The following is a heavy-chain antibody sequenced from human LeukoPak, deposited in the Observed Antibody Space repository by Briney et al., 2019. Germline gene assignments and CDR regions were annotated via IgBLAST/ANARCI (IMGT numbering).Heavy chain of an antibody. J-gene: IGHJ3*02. CDR2: MNPNSGNT. CDR3: ARNRYYYDSSGPSDAFDI. CDR1: GYTFTSYD. D-gene: IGHD3-22*01. V-gene: IGHV1-8*01. Sequence: ASVKVSCKASGYTFTSYDINWVRQATGQGLEWMGWMNPNSGNTGHAQKFQGRVTMTRNTSISTAYMELSSLRSEDTAVYYCARNRYYYDSSGPSDAFDIWGQGTMVTVSS.